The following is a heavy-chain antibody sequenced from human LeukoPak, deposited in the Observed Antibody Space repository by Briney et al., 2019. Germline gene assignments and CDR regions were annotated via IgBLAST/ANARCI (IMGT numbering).Heavy chain of an antibody. V-gene: IGHV1-18*01. CDR3: ARDCELSGYSYGSSYYYYGMDV. J-gene: IGHJ6*02. CDR1: GYTFTSYA. Sequence: GASVKVSCKASGYTFTSYAIHWVRQAPGQGLEWMGWISAYNGNTNYAQKLQGRVTMTTDTSTSTAYMELRSLRSDDTAVYYCARDCELSGYSYGSSYYYYGMDVWGQGTTVTVSS. CDR2: ISAYNGNT. D-gene: IGHD5-18*01.